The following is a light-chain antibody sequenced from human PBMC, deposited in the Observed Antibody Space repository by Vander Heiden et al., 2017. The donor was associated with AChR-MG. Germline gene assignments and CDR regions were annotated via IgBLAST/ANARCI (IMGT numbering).Light chain of an antibody. CDR2: GAS. CDR1: ESVSTF. CDR3: QQNDRTPPIT. J-gene: IGKJ4*01. V-gene: IGKV1-39*01. Sequence: DIQMTQSPFSLSASIGDRVTITCRTNESVSTFLNWYQQKPGKAPKSLIYGASRLQSGVPSRFSGSGYGTDFTLTISSLQPEDFAPYYCQQNDRTPPITFGGGTKVDTK.